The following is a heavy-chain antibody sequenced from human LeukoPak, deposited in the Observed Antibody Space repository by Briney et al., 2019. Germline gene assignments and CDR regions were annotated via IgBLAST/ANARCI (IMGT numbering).Heavy chain of an antibody. D-gene: IGHD3-16*02. Sequence: PSETLSLTCAVYGGSFSGYYWSWIRQPPGKGLEWIGEINHSGSTNYNPSLKSRVTISVDTSKNQFSLKLSSVTAADTAVYYCASTPATYDYVWGSYPVLYYFDYWGQGTLVTVSS. J-gene: IGHJ4*02. CDR2: INHSGST. CDR3: ASTPATYDYVWGSYPVLYYFDY. CDR1: GGSFSGYY. V-gene: IGHV4-34*01.